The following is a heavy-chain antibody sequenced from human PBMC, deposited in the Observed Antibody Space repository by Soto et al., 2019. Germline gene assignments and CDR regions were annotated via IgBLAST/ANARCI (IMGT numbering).Heavy chain of an antibody. J-gene: IGHJ4*02. CDR1: GGSISSGDYY. V-gene: IGHV4-31*03. Sequence: QVQLQESGPGLVKPSQTLSLTCTVSGGSISSGDYYWSWIRQHPGKGLEWIGYIYYSGSTYYNPSLKCRVTISVDASKNQFSLKLSSVTAADTAVYYCARRSDGYSFAYWGQGTLVTVSS. CDR3: ARRSDGYSFAY. CDR2: IYYSGST. D-gene: IGHD5-12*01.